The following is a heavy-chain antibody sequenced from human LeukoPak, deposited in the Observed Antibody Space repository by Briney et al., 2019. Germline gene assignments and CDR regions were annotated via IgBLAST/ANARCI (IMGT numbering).Heavy chain of an antibody. CDR2: IRGSGGGT. Sequence: PGGSLRLSCAASGFTFNSYAMSWVRQAPGKGLKWVSAIRGSGGGTYYADSVKGRFTISRDNSKNTLYLQMNSLRDEDTALYYCAKAGIGVVGYFDYWGQGTLVTVSS. CDR1: GFTFNSYA. D-gene: IGHD6-19*01. CDR3: AKAGIGVVGYFDY. V-gene: IGHV3-23*01. J-gene: IGHJ4*02.